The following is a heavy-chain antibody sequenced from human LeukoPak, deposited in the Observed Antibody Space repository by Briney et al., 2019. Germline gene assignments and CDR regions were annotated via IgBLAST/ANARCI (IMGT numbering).Heavy chain of an antibody. V-gene: IGHV3-7*03. CDR2: IKQDGSEK. J-gene: IGHJ6*02. CDR3: AKSESSGYYYGYYYYGMDV. CDR1: GFTFSSYW. D-gene: IGHD3-22*01. Sequence: GGSLRLSCAASGFTFSSYWMSWVRQAPGKGLEWVANIKQDGSEKYYVDSVKGRFTISRDNAKNSLYLQMNSLRAEDTAVYYCAKSESSGYYYGYYYYGMDVWGQGTTVTVSS.